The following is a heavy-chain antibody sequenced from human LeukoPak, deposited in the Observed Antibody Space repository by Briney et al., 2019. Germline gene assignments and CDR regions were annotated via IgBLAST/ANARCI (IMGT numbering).Heavy chain of an antibody. CDR1: GFTFSSYW. Sequence: PGGSLRLSCAASGFTFSSYWMSWVRQAPGKGLEWVANIKQDGSEIHYVDSVKGRFTISRDNAKNSLFLQMNSLRAEDTAVYYCARDGDIVVVPADLDYWGQGTLVTVSS. CDR3: ARDGDIVVVPADLDY. J-gene: IGHJ4*02. CDR2: IKQDGSEI. V-gene: IGHV3-7*01. D-gene: IGHD2-2*01.